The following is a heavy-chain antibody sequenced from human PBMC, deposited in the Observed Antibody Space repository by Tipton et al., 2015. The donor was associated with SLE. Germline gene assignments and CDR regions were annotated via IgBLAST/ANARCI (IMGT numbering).Heavy chain of an antibody. CDR3: ARDLVGATGYGMDV. CDR2: ISYDGSNK. Sequence: SLRLFCAASGFTFSNYAMHWVRQAPGKGLEWVAVISYDGSNKYYADSVKGRFTISRDNSKNTLYLQMNSLRAEDTAVYYCARDLVGATGYGMDVWGQGTTVTVSS. CDR1: GFTFSNYA. J-gene: IGHJ6*02. V-gene: IGHV3-30*04. D-gene: IGHD1-26*01.